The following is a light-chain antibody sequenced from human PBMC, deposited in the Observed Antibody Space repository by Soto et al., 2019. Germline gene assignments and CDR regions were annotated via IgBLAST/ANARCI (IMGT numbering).Light chain of an antibody. CDR2: AAS. V-gene: IGKV1-6*01. Sequence: ASQMTQSPSSLSASVGDRVTITCRASQGIRSELGWYQQKPGKAPKLLIYAASSLQSGVPSRFSGSGSGTYFTLTISSLQPEDFAPYYCLQDYNYPLSCGGGTKVEIK. CDR3: LQDYNYPLS. CDR1: QGIRSE. J-gene: IGKJ4*01.